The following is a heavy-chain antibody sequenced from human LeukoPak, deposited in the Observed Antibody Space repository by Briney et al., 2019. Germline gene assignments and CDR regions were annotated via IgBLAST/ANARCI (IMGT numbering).Heavy chain of an antibody. CDR3: ARADY. CDR2: ISSGGSTV. Sequence: RSGGSLRLSCAASGFTFSSYWMHWVRQSPGKGLEWVSYISSGGSTVYYADSVKGRFTIFRDNAKNSLYLQMNSLRAEDTAVYYCARADYWGQGTLVTVSS. J-gene: IGHJ4*02. CDR1: GFTFSSYW. V-gene: IGHV3-48*04.